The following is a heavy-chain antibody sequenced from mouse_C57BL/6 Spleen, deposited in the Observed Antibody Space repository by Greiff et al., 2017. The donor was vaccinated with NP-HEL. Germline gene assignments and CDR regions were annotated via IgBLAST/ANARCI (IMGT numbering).Heavy chain of an antibody. V-gene: IGHV1-82*01. Sequence: VQLQQSGPELVKPGASVKISCKASGYAFSSSWMNWVKQRPGKGLEWIGRIYPGDGDTNYNGKFKGKATLTADKSSSTAYMQLSSLTSEDSAVYFCARGGDEGYFDYWGQGTTLTVSS. D-gene: IGHD3-3*01. CDR3: ARGGDEGYFDY. J-gene: IGHJ2*01. CDR2: IYPGDGDT. CDR1: GYAFSSSW.